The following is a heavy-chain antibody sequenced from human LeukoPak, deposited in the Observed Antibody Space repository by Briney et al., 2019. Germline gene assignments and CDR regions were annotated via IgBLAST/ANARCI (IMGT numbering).Heavy chain of an antibody. CDR3: ARDNSSGWYTIFDY. Sequence: PSETLSLTCTVSGGSITSYYWSWIRQPAGKGLEWIGRIYTSGSSNYNPSLKSRVTISVDTSKNQFSLKLSPVTAADTAVYYCARDNSSGWYTIFDYWGQGTLDTVSS. V-gene: IGHV4-4*07. J-gene: IGHJ4*02. D-gene: IGHD6-19*01. CDR2: IYTSGSS. CDR1: GGSITSYY.